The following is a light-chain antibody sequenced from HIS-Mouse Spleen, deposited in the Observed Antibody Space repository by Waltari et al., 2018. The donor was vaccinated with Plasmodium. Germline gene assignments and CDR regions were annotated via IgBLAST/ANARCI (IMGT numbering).Light chain of an antibody. V-gene: IGKV3-15*01. Sequence: IVMTKSPATRSVSPGERANLSCRASQSVSSNLAWYQQKPGQAPRLLIYGASTRATGIPARFSGSGSGTEFTLTISSLQSEDFAVYYCQQYNNWSFTFGPGTKVDIK. J-gene: IGKJ3*01. CDR3: QQYNNWSFT. CDR1: QSVSSN. CDR2: GAS.